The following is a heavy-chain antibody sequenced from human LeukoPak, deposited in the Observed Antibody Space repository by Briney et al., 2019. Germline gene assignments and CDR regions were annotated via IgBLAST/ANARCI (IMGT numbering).Heavy chain of an antibody. Sequence: AAVKVSCKASGGTFSSYAISWMRQAPGQGLEWMGGLIPIFGTANYAQKFQGRVTITADESTSTAYMELRSLRSEDTAVYYCARAGTTGNVGSDDAFDIWGQGTMVTVSS. J-gene: IGHJ3*02. CDR3: ARAGTTGNVGSDDAFDI. CDR1: GGTFSSYA. D-gene: IGHD1-1*01. V-gene: IGHV1-69*13. CDR2: LIPIFGTA.